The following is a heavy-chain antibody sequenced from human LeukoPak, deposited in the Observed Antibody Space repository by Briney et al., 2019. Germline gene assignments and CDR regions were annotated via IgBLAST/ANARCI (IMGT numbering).Heavy chain of an antibody. V-gene: IGHV1-2*02. Sequence: RGASVKVSCKVSGYTLTELSMHWVRQAPGKGLEWMGWINPNSGGTNYAQKFQGRVTITRDTSISTAYMELSRLRSDDTAVYYCTRSIRQLVPTPFDYWGQGTLVTVSS. CDR1: GYTLTELS. D-gene: IGHD6-13*01. CDR3: TRSIRQLVPTPFDY. J-gene: IGHJ4*02. CDR2: INPNSGGT.